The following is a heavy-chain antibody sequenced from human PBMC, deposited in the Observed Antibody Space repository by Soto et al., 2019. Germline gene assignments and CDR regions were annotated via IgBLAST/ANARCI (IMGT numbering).Heavy chain of an antibody. D-gene: IGHD4-17*01. CDR3: ATVYGEALSGMDV. CDR1: GGSISSSSYY. CDR2: IYYSGST. Sequence: PSETLSLTCTVSGGSISSSSYYWGWIRQPPGKGLEWIGSIYYSGSTYYNPSLKSRVTISVDTSKNQFSLKLSSVTAADTAVYYCATVYGEALSGMDVWGQGTTGTVSS. J-gene: IGHJ6*02. V-gene: IGHV4-39*01.